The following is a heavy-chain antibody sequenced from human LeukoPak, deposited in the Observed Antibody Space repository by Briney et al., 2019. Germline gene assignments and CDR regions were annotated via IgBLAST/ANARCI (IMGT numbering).Heavy chain of an antibody. CDR1: GFTFSSYG. D-gene: IGHD2-21*02. CDR2: ISYDGSNK. Sequence: GGSLRLSCAASGFTFSSYGMHWVRQAPGKGLEWVAVISYDGSNKYYADSVKGRFTISRDNSKSTLYLQMNSLRAEDTAVYYCAKDSRGLIVVVTATPGYFDYWGQGTLVTVSS. J-gene: IGHJ4*02. CDR3: AKDSRGLIVVVTATPGYFDY. V-gene: IGHV3-30*18.